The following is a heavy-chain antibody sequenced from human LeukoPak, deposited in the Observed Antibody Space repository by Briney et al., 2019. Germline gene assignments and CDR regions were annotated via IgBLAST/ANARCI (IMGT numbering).Heavy chain of an antibody. CDR2: IYYSGSN. J-gene: IGHJ4*02. V-gene: IGHV4-59*01. CDR1: GGSISSYY. Sequence: NPSESLSLTCTVSGGSISSYYWSWIRQPPGKGLEWVGYIYYSGSNNYNPSLKSRVTISVDTSKNQFSLKLTSVTAADTAVYYCARGVPEYYDFWSGYFYYFDYWGQGTLVTVSS. CDR3: ARGVPEYYDFWSGYFYYFDY. D-gene: IGHD3-3*01.